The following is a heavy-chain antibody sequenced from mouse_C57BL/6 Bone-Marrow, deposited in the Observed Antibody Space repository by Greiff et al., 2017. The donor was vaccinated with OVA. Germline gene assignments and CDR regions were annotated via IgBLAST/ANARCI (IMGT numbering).Heavy chain of an antibody. Sequence: EVQLQQSGPELVKPGASVKISCKASGYTFTDYYMNWVKQSHGKSLEWIGDINPNNGGTSYNQKFKGKATLTVDKSSSTAYMELRSLTSEDSAVYYCAREHLDGCYWYFDVWGTGTTVTVSS. D-gene: IGHD2-3*01. CDR3: AREHLDGCYWYFDV. CDR2: INPNNGGT. CDR1: GYTFTDYY. V-gene: IGHV1-26*01. J-gene: IGHJ1*03.